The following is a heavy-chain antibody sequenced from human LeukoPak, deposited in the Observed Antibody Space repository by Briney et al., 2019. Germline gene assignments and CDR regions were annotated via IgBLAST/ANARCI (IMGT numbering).Heavy chain of an antibody. V-gene: IGHV1-2*04. CDR1: GYPFTVYY. Sequence: ASVKVSCKASGYPFTVYYIHWVRQAPGQGLEWMGRINPNSGDTNYAQNFQGWVTMTSDTSISTAYMELNRLRSDDTVMYYCATPGTTRGIDYWGQGTLVTVSS. J-gene: IGHJ4*02. CDR2: INPNSGDT. D-gene: IGHD3-10*01. CDR3: ATPGTTRGIDY.